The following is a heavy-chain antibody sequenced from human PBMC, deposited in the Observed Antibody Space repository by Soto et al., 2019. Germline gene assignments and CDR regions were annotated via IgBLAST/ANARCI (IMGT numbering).Heavy chain of an antibody. J-gene: IGHJ4*02. CDR3: GLERTGTGGFDY. CDR1: GHTFTGHH. Sequence: ASVKVSCKASGHTFTGHHMHWVRQAPGQGLEWMTLINLDNGDTIYAQKFQGRVTTTRDTSITTAYMDLSGLRYDDTAVYYCGLERTGTGGFDYWGQGTQVTVSS. D-gene: IGHD1-1*01. CDR2: INLDNGDT. V-gene: IGHV1-2*02.